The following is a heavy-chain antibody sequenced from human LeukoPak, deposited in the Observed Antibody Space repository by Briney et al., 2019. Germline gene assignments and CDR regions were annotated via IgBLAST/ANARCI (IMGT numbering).Heavy chain of an antibody. CDR3: AGATKWLDFDY. CDR2: FYNSGST. V-gene: IGHV4-59*01. CDR1: GGSISTYY. D-gene: IGHD6-19*01. J-gene: IGHJ4*02. Sequence: PSETLSLTCTVSGGSISTYYWSWIRQPPGKGLEWIGNFYNSGSTNYNPSLKSRVAISIDMSNNQFSLRLSSVTAADTAVYYCAGATKWLDFDYWGQGALVTVSS.